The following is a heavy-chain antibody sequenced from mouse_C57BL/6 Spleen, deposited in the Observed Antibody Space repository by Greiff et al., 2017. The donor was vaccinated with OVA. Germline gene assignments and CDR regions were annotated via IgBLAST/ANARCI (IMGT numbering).Heavy chain of an antibody. CDR1: GFSLTSYG. CDR3: ARHYYGSSYWYFDV. J-gene: IGHJ1*03. V-gene: IGHV2-6-1*01. D-gene: IGHD1-1*01. CDR2: IWGDGST. Sequence: VHLVESGPGLVAPSQSLSITCTVSGFSLTSYGVHWVRQPPGKGLEWLVVIWGDGSTTYNSALKSRLSISKDNSKSQVFLKMNSLQTDDTAMYYCARHYYGSSYWYFDVWGTGTTVTVSS.